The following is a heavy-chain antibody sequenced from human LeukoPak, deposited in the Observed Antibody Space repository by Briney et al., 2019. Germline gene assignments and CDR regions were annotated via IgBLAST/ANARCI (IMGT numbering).Heavy chain of an antibody. CDR2: INVVGSIT. V-gene: IGHV3-74*01. CDR1: GFTFGNSW. Sequence: LSGGSLRLSCAASGFTFGNSWVHWVRQAPGKGRVWVSLINVVGSITTYADSVKGRFTTSRDNARNTVSLQMNSLTIEDTAVYYCVGGVEPPDSDGFDVWGHGTMITVSS. D-gene: IGHD1-14*01. J-gene: IGHJ3*01. CDR3: VGGVEPPDSDGFDV.